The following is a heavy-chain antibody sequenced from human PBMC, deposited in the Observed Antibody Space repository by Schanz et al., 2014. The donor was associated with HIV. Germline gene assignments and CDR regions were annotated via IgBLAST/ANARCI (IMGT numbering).Heavy chain of an antibody. CDR1: GFTFSSYA. D-gene: IGHD3-10*01. Sequence: EVQLLESGGGLVQPGGSLRLSCVASGFTFSSYAMNWVRQAPGKGLEWVSTISGRGANTFFADSVKGRFNISRDNSKNTVFLHMHNLRADDTAVYYCARDYYAYSREGPWGSWGQGTPVTVSS. V-gene: IGHV3-23*01. J-gene: IGHJ5*02. CDR3: ARDYYAYSREGPWGS. CDR2: ISGRGANT.